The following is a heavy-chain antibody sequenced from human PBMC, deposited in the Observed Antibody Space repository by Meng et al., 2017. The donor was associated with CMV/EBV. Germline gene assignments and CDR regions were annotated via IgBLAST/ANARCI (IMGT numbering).Heavy chain of an antibody. CDR3: ARGIAAAGTWGWFDP. Sequence: VHLVQSGAEVKKPGASVKVSCTASGYPFTGYYMHRVRQAPGQGLEWRGWINPNSGGTHFVQKFQGRVTMTRDTSISTTYMELSGLRSDDTAVYYCARGIAAAGTWGWFDPWGQGTLVTVSS. D-gene: IGHD6-13*01. CDR1: GYPFTGYY. CDR2: INPNSGGT. J-gene: IGHJ5*02. V-gene: IGHV1-2*02.